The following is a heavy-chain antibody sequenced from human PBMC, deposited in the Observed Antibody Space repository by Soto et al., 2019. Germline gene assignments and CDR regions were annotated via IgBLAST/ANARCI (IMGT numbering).Heavy chain of an antibody. Sequence: SETLSLTCTVSGGSISSYYWSWIRQPPGKGLEWIGYIYYSGSTNYNPSLNSRVTISVDSSNNQFSLNLSSVSAADTAVYYCARLGGYYQSLDSWGQGTLVTVS. CDR3: ARLGGYYQSLDS. J-gene: IGHJ5*01. CDR1: GGSISSYY. D-gene: IGHD3-22*01. V-gene: IGHV4-59*08. CDR2: IYYSGST.